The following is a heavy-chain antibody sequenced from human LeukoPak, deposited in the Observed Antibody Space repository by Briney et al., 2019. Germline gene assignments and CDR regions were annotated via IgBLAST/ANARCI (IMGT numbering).Heavy chain of an antibody. J-gene: IGHJ4*02. CDR3: ASHLLGSTGGNYYTVGFDS. CDR2: FYYRGTS. D-gene: IGHD2-15*01. Sequence: SETLSLTSTVPGGSISSSNYYWGWIRQPPGKGVEWYGSFYYRGTSYYNPSLKNQVTMSADTSKNQFSLKLTSVTAADTALYYCASHLLGSTGGNYYTVGFDSWGRGTLVTVSS. V-gene: IGHV4-39*07. CDR1: GGSISSSNYY.